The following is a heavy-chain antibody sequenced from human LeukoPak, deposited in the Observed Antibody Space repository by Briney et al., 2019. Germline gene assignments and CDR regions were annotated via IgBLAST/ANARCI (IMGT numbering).Heavy chain of an antibody. D-gene: IGHD1-26*01. V-gene: IGHV3-15*01. CDR1: GITPSNAW. CDR3: VTEVSGSFPT. Sequence: GGSLRLSCAASGITPSNAWMNWMRQAPGKGLEWVGLIKSKTNGETRDYAAPVKGRFTISRDDSDNTLYLQMNSLKNEDTAVYYCVTEVSGSFPTRGQGTLVTVSS. CDR2: IKSKTNGETR. J-gene: IGHJ4*02.